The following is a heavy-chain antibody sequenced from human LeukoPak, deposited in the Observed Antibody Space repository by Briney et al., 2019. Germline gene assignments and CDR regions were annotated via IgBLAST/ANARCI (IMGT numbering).Heavy chain of an antibody. CDR2: ISGSGGST. Sequence: GGSLRLSCAASGFTFSNYGLHWVRQAPGKGLEWVSAISGSGGSTYYADSVKGRFTISRDNSKNTLYQQMNSLRAEDTAVYYCAKVPGIAAAGHPFDYWGQGTLVTVSS. V-gene: IGHV3-23*01. CDR1: GFTFSNYG. CDR3: AKVPGIAAAGHPFDY. D-gene: IGHD6-13*01. J-gene: IGHJ4*02.